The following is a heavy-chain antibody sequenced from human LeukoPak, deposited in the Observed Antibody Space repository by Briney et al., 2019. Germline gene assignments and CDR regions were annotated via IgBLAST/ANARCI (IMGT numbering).Heavy chain of an antibody. CDR2: INPGGGST. CDR3: ARGGDGYNTIGY. Sequence: ASVKVSCKASGYTFTSYYIHWVRQAPGQGLEWMGIINPGGGSTSYAQKFQGRVTMTRDTSTSTVYMELRSLRSKDTAVYYCARGGDGYNTIGYWGQGTLVTVSS. V-gene: IGHV1-46*01. D-gene: IGHD5-24*01. CDR1: GYTFTSYY. J-gene: IGHJ4*02.